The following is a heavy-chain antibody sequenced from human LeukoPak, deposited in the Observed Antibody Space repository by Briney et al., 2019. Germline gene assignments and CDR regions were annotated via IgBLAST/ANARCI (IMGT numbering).Heavy chain of an antibody. D-gene: IGHD1-7*01. V-gene: IGHV4-39*07. CDR1: GGSISSGSYY. Sequence: PSETLSLTCTVSGGSISSGSYYWGWIRQPPGKGLEWIGSIYYSGSTYYNPSLKSRVTISVDTSKNQFSLKLSSATAADTAVYYCASGIAGTTVDWFDPWGQGTLVTVSS. CDR3: ASGIAGTTVDWFDP. J-gene: IGHJ5*02. CDR2: IYYSGST.